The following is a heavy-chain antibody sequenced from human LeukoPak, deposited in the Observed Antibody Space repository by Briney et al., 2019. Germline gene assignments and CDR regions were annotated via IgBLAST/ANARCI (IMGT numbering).Heavy chain of an antibody. CDR3: AKEQEGTAIGGVFDY. D-gene: IGHD2-21*02. Sequence: GASVKVSCKTSGFTFTSYGISWVRQAPGQGPEWMGWISAASGSTNYAQKFQDRVTMTTDTSTTTVYMELRSLRSDDTAVYYCAKEQEGTAIGGVFDYWGQGTVVTVSS. CDR2: ISAASGST. CDR1: GFTFTSYG. J-gene: IGHJ4*02. V-gene: IGHV1-18*01.